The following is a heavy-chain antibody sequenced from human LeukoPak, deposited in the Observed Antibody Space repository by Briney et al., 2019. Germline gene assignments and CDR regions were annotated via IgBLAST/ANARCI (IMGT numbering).Heavy chain of an antibody. CDR1: GFTFSSYG. Sequence: PGGSLRLSCAASGFTFSSYGMHWVRQAPGKGLEWVSSISSSSSYIYYADSVKGRFTISRDNAKNSLYLQMNSLRAEDTAVYYCARVGGWVNPDYYYYYMDVWGKGTTVTVSS. CDR3: ARVGGWVNPDYYYYYMDV. D-gene: IGHD3-16*01. V-gene: IGHV3-21*01. CDR2: ISSSSSYI. J-gene: IGHJ6*03.